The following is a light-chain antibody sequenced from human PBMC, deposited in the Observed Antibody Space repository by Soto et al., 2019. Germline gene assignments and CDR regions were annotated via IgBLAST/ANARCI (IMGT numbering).Light chain of an antibody. CDR2: GAS. V-gene: IGKV3-20*01. CDR1: QRVSSDD. CDR3: QNYDRSPPMFT. J-gene: IGKJ2*01. Sequence: ETVLTQSPGTLSLSPGERATLSCRASQRVSSDDLSWYQQKRGQAPRLLIYGASNRAIGIPDRFSGSGSGTDFTLIISRLEPEDFAVYYCQNYDRSPPMFTFGQGTKLEIK.